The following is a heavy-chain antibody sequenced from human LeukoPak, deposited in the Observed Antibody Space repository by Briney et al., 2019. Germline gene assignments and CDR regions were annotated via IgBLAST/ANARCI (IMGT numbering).Heavy chain of an antibody. Sequence: SQTLSLTCTVSGDSISSGDYYWSWIRQPAGKGLEWIGRISSSGSTNYNPSLKSRVTISVDTSKNQFSLRLSSVTAAGTAVYYCARERRDGYKVYFDYWGQGTLVTVSS. CDR3: ARERRDGYKVYFDY. J-gene: IGHJ4*02. V-gene: IGHV4-61*02. CDR2: ISSSGST. D-gene: IGHD5-24*01. CDR1: GDSISSGDYY.